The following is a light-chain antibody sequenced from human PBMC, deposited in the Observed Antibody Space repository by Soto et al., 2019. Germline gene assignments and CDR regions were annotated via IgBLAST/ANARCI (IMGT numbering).Light chain of an antibody. CDR3: QQYGSSPPLT. V-gene: IGKV3-20*01. J-gene: IGKJ4*01. CDR2: GAS. CDR1: QSVSSSY. Sequence: ELVLTQSPGTLSLSPGERATLSCRASQSVSSSYLAWYQQKPGQAPRLLIYGASSRATGIPDRFSGSGSGTAFTLTISRLEPEDFAVYYGQQYGSSPPLTFGGGTKVEIK.